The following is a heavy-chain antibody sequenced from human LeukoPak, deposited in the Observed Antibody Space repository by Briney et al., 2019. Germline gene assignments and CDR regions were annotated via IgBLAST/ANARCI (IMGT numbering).Heavy chain of an antibody. Sequence: GGSLRLSCAASGFTFSSYAMHWVRQAPGKGLEWVAVISYDGSNKYYADSVKGRFTISRDNSKNTLYLQMNSLRAEDTAVYYCARERFDPWGQGTLVTVSS. CDR2: ISYDGSNK. CDR1: GFTFSSYA. CDR3: ARERFDP. V-gene: IGHV3-30-3*01. J-gene: IGHJ5*02.